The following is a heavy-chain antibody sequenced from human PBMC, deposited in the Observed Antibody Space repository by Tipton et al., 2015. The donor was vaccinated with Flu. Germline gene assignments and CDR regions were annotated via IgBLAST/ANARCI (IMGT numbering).Heavy chain of an antibody. CDR2: IYPSGTT. D-gene: IGHD2-2*01. Sequence: LRLSCTVSSGSIRSTNYFCAWIRQPPGKRLELIGSIYPSGTTYYNPSLKSRVTISVDTSKSQFSLKLSSVTAADTAVYFCARDVAAIPAAIRDWGQGTLVTVSS. J-gene: IGHJ4*02. CDR1: SGSIRSTNYF. V-gene: IGHV4-39*07. CDR3: ARDVAAIPAAIRD.